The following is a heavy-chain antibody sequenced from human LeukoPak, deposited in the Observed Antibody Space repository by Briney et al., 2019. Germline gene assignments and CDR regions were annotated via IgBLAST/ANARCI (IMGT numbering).Heavy chain of an antibody. CDR3: ARDVQWLVQEPAFDI. CDR1: GYTFTGYY. D-gene: IGHD6-19*01. J-gene: IGHJ3*02. V-gene: IGHV1-2*02. Sequence: GASVKVSCEASGYTFTGYYMHWVRQAPGQGLEWMGWINPNSGGTNYAQKFQGRVTMTRDTSISTAYMELSRLRSDDTAVYYCARDVQWLVQEPAFDIWGQGTMVTVSS. CDR2: INPNSGGT.